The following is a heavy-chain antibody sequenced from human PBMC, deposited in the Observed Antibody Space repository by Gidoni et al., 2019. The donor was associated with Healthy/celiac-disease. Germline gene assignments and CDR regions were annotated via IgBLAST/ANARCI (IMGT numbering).Heavy chain of an antibody. CDR2: MNPSGST. Sequence: QVQLQQWGAGLLKPSETLSLTCAVSGGSFSGYYWSWIRQPPGKGLEWIGEMNPSGSTNYNPSLKSRGTISVDTAKNQFSLKLSSVTAADTAVYYCARAMVRGVPNYYYYYGMDVWGQGTTVTVSS. V-gene: IGHV4-34*01. CDR1: GGSFSGYY. D-gene: IGHD3-10*01. CDR3: ARAMVRGVPNYYYYYGMDV. J-gene: IGHJ6*02.